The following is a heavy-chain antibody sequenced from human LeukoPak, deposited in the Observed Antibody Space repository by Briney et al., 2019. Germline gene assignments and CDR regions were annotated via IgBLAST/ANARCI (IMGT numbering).Heavy chain of an antibody. D-gene: IGHD3-9*01. CDR1: GFTFSSYG. J-gene: IGHJ5*02. CDR3: ARGKYIFGFFDP. V-gene: IGHV3-33*01. Sequence: GGSLRLSCAASGFTFSSYGMHWVRQAPGKGLEWVAVIWYDGSNKYYADSVKGRFTIPRDNSKNTLYLQMNSLRAEDTAVYYCARGKYIFGFFDPWGQGTLVTVSS. CDR2: IWYDGSNK.